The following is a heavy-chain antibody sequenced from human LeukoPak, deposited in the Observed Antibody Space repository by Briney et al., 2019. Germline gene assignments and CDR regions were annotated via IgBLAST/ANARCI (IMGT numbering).Heavy chain of an antibody. CDR1: GYSISSGYY. Sequence: SETLSLTCAVSGYSISSGYYWGWIRQPPGKGLEWIGSIYYSGSTYYNPSLKSRVTISVDTSKNQFSLKLSSVTAADTAVYYCARRGEPLGYYYYYMDVWGKGTTVTVSS. J-gene: IGHJ6*03. CDR3: ARRGEPLGYYYYYMDV. CDR2: IYYSGST. D-gene: IGHD1-26*01. V-gene: IGHV4-38-2*01.